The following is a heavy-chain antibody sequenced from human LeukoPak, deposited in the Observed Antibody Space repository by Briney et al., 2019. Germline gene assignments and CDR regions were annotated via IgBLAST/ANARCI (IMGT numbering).Heavy chain of an antibody. V-gene: IGHV4-59*01. Sequence: SETLSLTCSVSGGFMSTYYWNWLRQPPGKGLEWIGYVYYTGSTEYNPSLRSRVTISLDLSKHQFSLNLTSVTAADTAVYHCASNTGTVFDYWGQGALVTVSS. CDR3: ASNTGTVFDY. D-gene: IGHD7-27*01. CDR2: VYYTGST. CDR1: GGFMSTYY. J-gene: IGHJ4*02.